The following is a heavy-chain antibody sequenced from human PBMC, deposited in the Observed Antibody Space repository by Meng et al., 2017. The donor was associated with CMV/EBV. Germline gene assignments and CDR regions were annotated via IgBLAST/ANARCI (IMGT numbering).Heavy chain of an antibody. CDR2: ISSSGSTI. Sequence: GGSLRLSCAASGFTFSSYAMHWVRQAPGKGLEWVSYISSSGSTIYYADSVKGRFTISRDNAKNSLYLQMNSLRAEDTAVYYCARDIPLARASAAIAPRKIYYGMDVWGQGTTVTVSS. CDR3: ARDIPLARASAAIAPRKIYYGMDV. CDR1: GFTFSSYA. D-gene: IGHD2-2*02. J-gene: IGHJ6*02. V-gene: IGHV3-48*04.